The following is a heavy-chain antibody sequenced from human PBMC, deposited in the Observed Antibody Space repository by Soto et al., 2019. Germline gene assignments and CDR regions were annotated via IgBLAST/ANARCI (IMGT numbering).Heavy chain of an antibody. CDR3: AADPYCSGPT. CDR2: IKPKSEGETA. Sequence: EMQLVQSGGGLVKPGGSLRLSCVASRFNFSAAWLNWIRQAPGKGLEWVGRIKPKSEGETADYTAPVRGRFTITRDDSQNTLHLQMDSLNTDDTAVYYCAADPYCSGPTWGLGVLVTVSS. D-gene: IGHD2-15*01. CDR1: RFNFSAAW. V-gene: IGHV3-15*07. J-gene: IGHJ4*02.